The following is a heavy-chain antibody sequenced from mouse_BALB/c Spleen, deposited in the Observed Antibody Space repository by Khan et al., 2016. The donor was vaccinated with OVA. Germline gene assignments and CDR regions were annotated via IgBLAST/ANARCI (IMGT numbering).Heavy chain of an antibody. J-gene: IGHJ3*01. CDR2: IWSGGTT. CDR1: GFSLTTYG. CDR3: ARNYDYDEGLAY. V-gene: IGHV2-2*02. Sequence: QVQLKQSGPGLVQPSQSLSITCTVSGFSLTTYGVHWVRQSPGKGLEWLGVIWSGGTTDYSAAFISRLSITKDNPKSQVFFKMNSLQANDTAIYYCARNYDYDEGLAYWGQGTLVTVSA. D-gene: IGHD2-4*01.